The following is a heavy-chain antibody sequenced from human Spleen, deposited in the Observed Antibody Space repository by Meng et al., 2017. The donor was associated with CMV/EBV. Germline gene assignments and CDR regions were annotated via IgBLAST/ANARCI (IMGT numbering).Heavy chain of an antibody. D-gene: IGHD3-10*01. J-gene: IGHJ4*02. CDR3: ARGRSGSYLDY. V-gene: IGHV4-34*01. CDR1: GGSFSGYY. CDR2: INHSGST. Sequence: QVQVQQWGAGLLKPSETLSLTCAVYGGSFSGYYWSWIRQPPGKGLEWIGEINHSGSTNYNPSLKSRVTISVDTSKNQFSLKLSSVTAADTAVYHCARGRSGSYLDYWGQGTLVTVSS.